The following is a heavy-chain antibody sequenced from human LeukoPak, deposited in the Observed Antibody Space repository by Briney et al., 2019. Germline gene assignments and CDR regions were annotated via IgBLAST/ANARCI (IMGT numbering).Heavy chain of an antibody. J-gene: IGHJ4*02. D-gene: IGHD4-17*01. CDR3: ATYLYGDYGYYYFDY. Sequence: PSGTLSLTCAVSGASITSNHWWSSARQAPGEGLEWIGEIYHGGATTYNPSLKSRVTMSVDKPKNEFSLSLRSVTAADTAVYYCATYLYGDYGYYYFDYWGPGTLVTVSS. V-gene: IGHV4-4*02. CDR2: IYHGGAT. CDR1: GASITSNHW.